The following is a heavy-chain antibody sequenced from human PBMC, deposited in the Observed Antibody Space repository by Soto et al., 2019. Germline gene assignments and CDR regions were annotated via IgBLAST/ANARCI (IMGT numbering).Heavy chain of an antibody. V-gene: IGHV3-21*01. D-gene: IGHD6-6*01. CDR2: ISSSSSYI. CDR1: GFTFSSYS. J-gene: IGHJ5*02. CDR3: ARDRGIAARPVGWFDP. Sequence: GGSLRLSCAASGFTFSSYSMNWVRQAPGKGLEWVSSISSSSSYIYYADSVKGRFTISRDNAKNSLYLQMNSLRAEDTAVYYCARDRGIAARPVGWFDPWGQGTLVTVSS.